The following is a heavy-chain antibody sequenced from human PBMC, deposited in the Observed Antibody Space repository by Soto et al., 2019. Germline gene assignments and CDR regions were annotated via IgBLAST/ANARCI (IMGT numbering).Heavy chain of an antibody. CDR3: ARGGDCSGTSCYGYYYYYMDV. J-gene: IGHJ6*03. V-gene: IGHV1-18*01. CDR1: GYTFTSYG. CDR2: ISAYNGNT. Sequence: QVQLVQSGAEVKKPGASVKVSCKASGYTFTSYGISWVRQPPGPGLEWMGWISAYNGNTNYAQKRQGRVTITTATTTSKAYMELRSLRSDDTAVYYCARGGDCSGTSCYGYYYYYMDVGGKGTTVTVSS. D-gene: IGHD2-2*01.